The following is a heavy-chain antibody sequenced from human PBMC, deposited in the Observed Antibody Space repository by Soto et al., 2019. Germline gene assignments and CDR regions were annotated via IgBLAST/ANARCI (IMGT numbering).Heavy chain of an antibody. CDR2: ISGRGDRT. Sequence: EVQVLESGGGLGQPGGSLRLSCAASGFTFSSYAMAWVRQAPGKGLEWVSSISGRGDRTYYADSVKGRFTISRDNSKNTLSLQMNRLRAEDTALYYCGRGPYSDSSEWFDPWGQGTLVTVSS. D-gene: IGHD6-6*01. V-gene: IGHV3-23*01. CDR1: GFTFSSYA. CDR3: GRGPYSDSSEWFDP. J-gene: IGHJ5*02.